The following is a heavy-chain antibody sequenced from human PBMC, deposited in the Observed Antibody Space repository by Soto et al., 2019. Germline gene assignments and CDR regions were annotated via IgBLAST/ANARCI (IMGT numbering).Heavy chain of an antibody. CDR3: ASMGYHYGSGSYPLDY. CDR2: IYHSGST. CDR1: GGSISSGGYS. D-gene: IGHD3-10*01. Sequence: PSETLSLTCAVSGGSISSGGYSWSWIRQPPGKGLEWIGYIYHSGSTYYNPSLQSRVTISLDTSKNQFSLNLRSVTAADTAVYYCASMGYHYGSGSYPLDYWGQGTLVTVS. J-gene: IGHJ4*02. V-gene: IGHV4-30-2*01.